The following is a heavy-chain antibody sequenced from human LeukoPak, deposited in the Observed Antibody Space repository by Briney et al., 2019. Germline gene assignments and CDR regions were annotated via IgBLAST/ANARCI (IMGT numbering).Heavy chain of an antibody. CDR3: ARDHLWFGELFES. CDR2: ISSSSSYI. Sequence: GGSLRLSCAASGVTLTGYSMNWVRKAPGKGLERVSSISSSSSYIYYADSVKGRFTISRDNANNSLYLQMNRQRVEDPAVYSCARDHLWFGELFESWGQGTTVTVSS. V-gene: IGHV3-21*01. CDR1: GVTLTGYS. J-gene: IGHJ4*02. D-gene: IGHD3-10*01.